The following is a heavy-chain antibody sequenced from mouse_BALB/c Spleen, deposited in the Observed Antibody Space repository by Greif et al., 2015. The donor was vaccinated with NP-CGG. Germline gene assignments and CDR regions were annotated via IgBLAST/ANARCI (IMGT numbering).Heavy chain of an antibody. CDR2: ILPGSGST. CDR3: ASYGNYYAMDY. D-gene: IGHD2-1*01. J-gene: IGHJ4*01. CDR1: GYTFSSYW. Sequence: QVQLQQSGAELMKPGASVKISCKATGYTFSSYWIEWVKQRPGHGLEWIGEILPGSGSTNYNEKFKGKATFTADTSSNTAYMQLSSLTSEDSAVYYCASYGNYYAMDYWGQGTSVTVSS. V-gene: IGHV1-9*01.